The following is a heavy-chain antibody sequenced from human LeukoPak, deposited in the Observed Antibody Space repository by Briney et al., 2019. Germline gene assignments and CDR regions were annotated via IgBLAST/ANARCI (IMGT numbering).Heavy chain of an antibody. Sequence: GGSLRLSCAASGFTFSSYAMSWVRQAPGKGLEWVSAISGSGGSTYYADSVKGRFTISRDNSKNTLYLQMNSLRAEDTAVYYCAKGLLLWFGESPYYFDYWGQGTLVTVSS. V-gene: IGHV3-23*01. J-gene: IGHJ4*02. D-gene: IGHD3-10*01. CDR1: GFTFSSYA. CDR2: ISGSGGST. CDR3: AKGLLLWFGESPYYFDY.